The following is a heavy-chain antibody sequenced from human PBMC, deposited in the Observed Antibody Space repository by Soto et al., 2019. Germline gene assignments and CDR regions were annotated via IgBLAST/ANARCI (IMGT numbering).Heavy chain of an antibody. CDR3: ATSPSFHFGVVQPRH. CDR2: FDPEDGET. J-gene: IGHJ4*02. V-gene: IGHV1-24*01. Sequence: ASVKVSCKVSGYTLTELSMHWVRQAPGKGLEWMGGFDPEDGETIYAQKFQGRVTMTEDTSTDTAYMELSSLRSEDTAVYYCATSPSFHFGVVQPRHWGQGTLVTVSS. CDR1: GYTLTELS. D-gene: IGHD3-3*01.